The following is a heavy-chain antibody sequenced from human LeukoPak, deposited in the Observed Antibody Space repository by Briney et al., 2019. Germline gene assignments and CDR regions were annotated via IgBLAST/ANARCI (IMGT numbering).Heavy chain of an antibody. V-gene: IGHV3-11*01. CDR2: ISGSGYAI. CDR1: GFTFSDFH. Sequence: GGSLRLSCTASGFTFSDFHMSWIRQAPGKGLEWVSHISGSGYAIHHPGSVKGRFTISRDNAKNSLYLQMNSLRVEDSAVYYCAKLSGTYSRGGDHWGQGTLVTVSS. CDR3: AKLSGTYSRGGDH. J-gene: IGHJ4*02. D-gene: IGHD1-26*01.